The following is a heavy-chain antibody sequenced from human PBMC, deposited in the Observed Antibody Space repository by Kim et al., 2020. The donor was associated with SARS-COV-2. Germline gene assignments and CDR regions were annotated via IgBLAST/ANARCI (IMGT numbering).Heavy chain of an antibody. CDR3: AKDGARYCSSASVSNWF. J-gene: IGHJ5*01. V-gene: IGHV3-30*18. CDR2: ISYDGSNK. Sequence: GGSLRLSCAASGFTFSSYGMHWVRQAPGKGLEWVAVISYDGSNKYYADSVKGRFTISRDNSKNTLYLQMNSLRAEDTAVYYCAKDGARYCSSASVSNWF. CDR1: GFTFSSYG. D-gene: IGHD2-2*01.